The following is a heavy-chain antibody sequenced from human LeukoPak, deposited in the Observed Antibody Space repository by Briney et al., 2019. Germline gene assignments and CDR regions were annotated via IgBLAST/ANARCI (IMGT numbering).Heavy chain of an antibody. CDR1: GGSISSSSYY. CDR2: IYYGGST. V-gene: IGHV4-39*01. J-gene: IGHJ4*02. D-gene: IGHD4-17*01. CDR3: ARHDYGDYAADY. Sequence: PSETLSLTCTVSGGSISSSSYYWGWIRQPPGKGLEWIGSIYYGGSTYYNPSLKSRVTISVDTSKNQFSLKLSSVTAADTAVYYCARHDYGDYAADYWGQGTLVTVSS.